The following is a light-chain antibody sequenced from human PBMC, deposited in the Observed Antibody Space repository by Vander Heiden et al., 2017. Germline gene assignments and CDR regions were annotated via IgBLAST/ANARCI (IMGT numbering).Light chain of an antibody. CDR3: QRCSNWPLT. V-gene: IGKV3-11*01. CDR1: QSISSF. Sequence: IVLTQSPATLSLSPGERATLSCRASQSISSFLAWYQQKPGQAPRLLIYDASSSGTDFTLTIISLEPEDFAVYYCQRCSNWPLTFRGWTKVEIK. CDR2: DAS. J-gene: IGKJ4*01.